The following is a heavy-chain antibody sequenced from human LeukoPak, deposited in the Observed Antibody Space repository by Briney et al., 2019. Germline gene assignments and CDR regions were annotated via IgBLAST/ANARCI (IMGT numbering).Heavy chain of an antibody. Sequence: ASLRVCCKPSGYTFTGYYIHWVRQAPGQGPEWMGWINPTGGVTYYAQQFQGRVTMTRDTSISTAYMELSRLRSDDTAVYHCATYRIVGAYYFDYWGQGTLVTVSS. D-gene: IGHD1-26*01. J-gene: IGHJ4*02. CDR3: ATYRIVGAYYFDY. CDR2: INPTGGVT. V-gene: IGHV1-2*02. CDR1: GYTFTGYY.